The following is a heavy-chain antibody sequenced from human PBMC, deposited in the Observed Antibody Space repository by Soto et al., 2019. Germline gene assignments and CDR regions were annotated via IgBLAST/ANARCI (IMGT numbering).Heavy chain of an antibody. CDR2: IFPLTDIP. CDR3: ARGPLVVLNYFES. V-gene: IGHV1-69*04. J-gene: IGHJ4*02. CDR1: GGTFRNYP. Sequence: ASVKVSCKASGGTFRNYPINWVRQAPGQGLEWMGSIFPLTDIPDYAQNFQARLTISADKSTGTAYMELSSLTSDDTAMYFCARGPLVVLNYFESWGQGTLVTVSS.